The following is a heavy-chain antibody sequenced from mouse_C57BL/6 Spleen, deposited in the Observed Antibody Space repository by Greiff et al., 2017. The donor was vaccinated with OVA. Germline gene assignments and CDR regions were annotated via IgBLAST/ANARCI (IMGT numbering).Heavy chain of an antibody. CDR3: ARMGIRYGYFDV. D-gene: IGHD1-1*01. CDR1: GFTFSSYA. V-gene: IGHV5-4*03. J-gene: IGHJ1*03. CDR2: ISDGGSYT. Sequence: EVMLVESGGGLVKPGGSLKLSCAASGFTFSSYAMSWVRQTPEKRLEWVATISDGGSYTYYPDNVKGRFTISRDNAKNNLYLQMSHLKSEDTAMYYCARMGIRYGYFDVWGTGTTVTVSS.